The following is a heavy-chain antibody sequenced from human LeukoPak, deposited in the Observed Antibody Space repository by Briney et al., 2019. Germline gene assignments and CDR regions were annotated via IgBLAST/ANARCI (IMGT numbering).Heavy chain of an antibody. D-gene: IGHD4-17*01. J-gene: IGHJ4*02. CDR3: ARDWGNDYGDYGYFDY. V-gene: IGHV3-23*01. CDR1: GFTFSNCA. CDR2: ISPDGIYI. Sequence: GGSLRLPCAASGFTFSNCAMSWVRQTPGTGLEWLSAISPDGIYIYYADSVKGRFTISRDNSKNTLYLQMNSLRAEDTAVYYCARDWGNDYGDYGYFDYWGQGTLVTASS.